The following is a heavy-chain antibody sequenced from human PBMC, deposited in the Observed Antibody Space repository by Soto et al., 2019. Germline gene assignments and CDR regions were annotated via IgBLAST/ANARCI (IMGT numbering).Heavy chain of an antibody. CDR3: VMVDNYVTPTPQDV. CDR1: GYIFVNYG. D-gene: IGHD3-16*01. CDR2: ISPYTGNT. Sequence: QVQLVQSGDEVKKPGASVKVSCKASGYIFVNYGIAWVRQAPGQGLEWMGWISPYTGNTHSASKVPGTLTMTPDTSTSTAYMDLGSLTSADTAVYYCVMVDNYVTPTPQDVCGQGTTVTVSS. V-gene: IGHV1-18*01. J-gene: IGHJ6*02.